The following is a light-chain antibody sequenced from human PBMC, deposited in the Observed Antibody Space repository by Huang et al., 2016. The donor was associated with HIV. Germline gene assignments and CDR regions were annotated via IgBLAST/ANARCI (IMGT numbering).Light chain of an antibody. J-gene: IGKJ4*01. CDR3: QQYGDPFT. V-gene: IGKV3-20*01. CDR2: GAS. Sequence: EVVLTQSPGTLSLSPGERAILSCRTSQIVGSSFLAWYQQRPGQAPRLLIDGASSRASGIPDRFSGSGSGTDFTLTISRLEPEDFAMYYCQQYGDPFTFGGGTKVEIK. CDR1: QIVGSSF.